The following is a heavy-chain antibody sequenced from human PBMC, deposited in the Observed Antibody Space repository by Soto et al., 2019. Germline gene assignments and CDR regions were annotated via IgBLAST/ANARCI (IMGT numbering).Heavy chain of an antibody. Sequence: SETLSLTCAVYGGSFSGYYWSWIRQPPGKGLEWIGEINHSGSTNYNPSLKSRVTISVDTSKNQFSLKLSSVTAADTAVYYCARGRIGSGRYCSGGSCYSRISEHYYYMDVWGKGTTVTVSS. V-gene: IGHV4-34*01. CDR3: ARGRIGSGRYCSGGSCYSRISEHYYYMDV. CDR1: GGSFSGYY. CDR2: INHSGST. J-gene: IGHJ6*03. D-gene: IGHD2-15*01.